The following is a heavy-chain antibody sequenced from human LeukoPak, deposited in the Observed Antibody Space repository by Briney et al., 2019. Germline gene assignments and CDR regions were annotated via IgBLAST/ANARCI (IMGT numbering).Heavy chain of an antibody. Sequence: PGRSLRLSCAASGFTFSSYGMHWVRQAPGKGLEWVAVIWYDGSNKYYVDSVKGRFTISRDNSKNTLYLQMNSLRVEDTAVYYCAKEKERSYSISWYCFGPWGQGTLVTVSS. V-gene: IGHV3-33*06. CDR3: AKEKERSYSISWYCFGP. J-gene: IGHJ5*02. CDR2: IWYDGSNK. D-gene: IGHD6-13*01. CDR1: GFTFSSYG.